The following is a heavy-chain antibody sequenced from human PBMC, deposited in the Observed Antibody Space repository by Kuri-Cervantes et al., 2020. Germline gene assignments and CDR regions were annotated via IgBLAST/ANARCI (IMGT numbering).Heavy chain of an antibody. J-gene: IGHJ4*02. D-gene: IGHD3-22*01. V-gene: IGHV1-18*01. CDR1: GYTFTSYG. CDR2: ISAYNGDT. Sequence: ASVKVSCKASGYTFTSYGITWVRQAPGQGLEWMGWISAYNGDTNYAQKLQGRVTMTTDTSTSTAYMELRSLRSDDTAVYYCARGDYYDSSGYFDYWGQGTLVTVSS. CDR3: ARGDYYDSSGYFDY.